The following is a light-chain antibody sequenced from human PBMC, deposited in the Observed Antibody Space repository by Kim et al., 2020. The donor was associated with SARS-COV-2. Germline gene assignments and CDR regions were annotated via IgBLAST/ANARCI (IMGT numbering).Light chain of an antibody. CDR3: NSRDSSGNLV. CDR1: SLRSYY. CDR2: GKN. Sequence: VALGQTGRITCQGDSLRSYYASWYQQKQGQAPVLVIYGKNNRPSGIPDRFSGSSSGNTASLTITGAQAEDEADYYCNSRDSSGNLVFGGGTQLTVL. J-gene: IGLJ2*01. V-gene: IGLV3-19*01.